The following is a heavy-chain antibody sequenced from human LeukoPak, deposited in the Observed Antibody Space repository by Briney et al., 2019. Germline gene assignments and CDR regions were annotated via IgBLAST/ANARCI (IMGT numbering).Heavy chain of an antibody. J-gene: IGHJ6*03. V-gene: IGHV1-58*02. D-gene: IGHD3-10*01. CDR3: ARESLRGVLQTDYYYMDV. Sequence: GASVKVSCKASGFTFTSSAMQWVRQARGQRLEWIGWFVVGSGNTNYAQKFQERVTITRDMSTSTAYMELSSLRSEDTAVYYCARESLRGVLQTDYYYMDVWGTGTTVTISS. CDR1: GFTFTSSA. CDR2: FVVGSGNT.